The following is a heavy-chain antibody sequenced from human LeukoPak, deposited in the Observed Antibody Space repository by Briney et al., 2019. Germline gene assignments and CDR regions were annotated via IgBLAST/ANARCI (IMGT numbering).Heavy chain of an antibody. J-gene: IGHJ5*02. Sequence: SATLSLTCTVSGGSMSSNNYYWGWIRQPPGEGLEWIGSIHYGGSTYYNPSLKSRVTVSVDTSKNQFSLKLRSVTAADTAVYFCARRDGYYDDLAGYVNWFDPWGQGTLVTVSS. CDR3: ARRDGYYDDLAGYVNWFDP. CDR1: GGSMSSNNYY. V-gene: IGHV4-39*01. D-gene: IGHD3-9*01. CDR2: IHYGGST.